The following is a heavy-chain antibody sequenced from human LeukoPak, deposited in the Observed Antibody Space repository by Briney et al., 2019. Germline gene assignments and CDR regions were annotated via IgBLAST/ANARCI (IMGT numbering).Heavy chain of an antibody. CDR2: ISDSGGST. CDR3: AKGGYCSSTSCYTIPMDY. CDR1: GFTFSSYA. Sequence: GGSLRLSCAASGFTFSSYAMSWVRQAPGKGLEWVSAISDSGGSTYYADSVKGRFTLSRDNSKNTLYLQMNSLRAEDTAVYYCAKGGYCSSTSCYTIPMDYWGQGTLVTVSS. J-gene: IGHJ4*02. V-gene: IGHV3-23*01. D-gene: IGHD2-2*02.